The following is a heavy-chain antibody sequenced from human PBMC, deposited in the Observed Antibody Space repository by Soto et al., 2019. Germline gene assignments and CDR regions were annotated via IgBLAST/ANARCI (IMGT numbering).Heavy chain of an antibody. CDR2: IAGHNGNT. CDR3: VRDQIIWESDHYYKGMDV. V-gene: IGHV1-18*01. Sequence: ASVKVSCKASGYTFRSYGISWVRQAPGQGLEWMGWIAGHNGNTNYAQELQGRVAMTTDTSTSTAYMELRSLRSDDTAIYYCVRDQIIWESDHYYKGMDVWGQGATVTVSS. D-gene: IGHD3-10*01. CDR1: GYTFRSYG. J-gene: IGHJ6*02.